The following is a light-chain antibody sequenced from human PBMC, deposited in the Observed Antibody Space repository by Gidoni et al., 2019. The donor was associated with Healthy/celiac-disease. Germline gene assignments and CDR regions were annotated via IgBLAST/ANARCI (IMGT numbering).Light chain of an antibody. CDR2: GAS. CDR1: QSVSSN. J-gene: IGKJ3*01. V-gene: IGKV3-15*01. Sequence: ELVMTQSPATLSVSPGERATLSCRASQSVSSNLSWYQQKHGQAPRLLIDGASTRATGIPARFSGSGAGTEVTLTISSMQSEDFAVYYCQQYNNWPPFTFGPGTKVDIK. CDR3: QQYNNWPPFT.